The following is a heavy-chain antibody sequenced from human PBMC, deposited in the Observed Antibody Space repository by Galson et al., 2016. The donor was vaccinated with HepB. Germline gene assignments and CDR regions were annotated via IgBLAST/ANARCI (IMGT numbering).Heavy chain of an antibody. CDR2: IHHSGTT. J-gene: IGHJ5*02. D-gene: IGHD6-19*01. V-gene: IGHV4-34*01. CDR3: ARGVHTAVPGDNWFDP. CDR1: SGSFSGYF. Sequence: ETLSLTCAVNSGSFSGYFWSWIRQPPGKGLEWIGEIHHSGTTKYNPSLESRVTISLDTSKNQFSLKLSSVTAADTAVYYCARGVHTAVPGDNWFDPWGQGTLVTVSS.